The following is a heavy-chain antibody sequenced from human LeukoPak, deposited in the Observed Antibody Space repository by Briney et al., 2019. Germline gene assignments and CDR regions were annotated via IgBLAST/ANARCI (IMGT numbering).Heavy chain of an antibody. J-gene: IGHJ5*02. V-gene: IGHV1-18*01. CDR1: GYTFRSYG. CDR2: IGAYNGNT. D-gene: IGHD2-2*01. Sequence: GASVNVSCKASGYTFRSYGISWVRQAPGQGLEWMGWIGAYNGNTNYAQKLQGRVTMTTDTSTSTAYMELRSLRSDDTAVYYCARVGGDIVVVPAAIWSYNWFDPWGQGTLVTVSS. CDR3: ARVGGDIVVVPAAIWSYNWFDP.